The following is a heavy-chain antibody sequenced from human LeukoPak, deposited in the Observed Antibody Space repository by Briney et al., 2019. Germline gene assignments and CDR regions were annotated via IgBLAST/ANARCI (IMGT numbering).Heavy chain of an antibody. Sequence: SQTLSLTCAISGDNVSSKNSAWNWIRQSPLRGLEWLGRTYYRSKWSRDYAVSVRSRIAINPDTSKNQFSLQLNSVTPEDTAVYYCARDLNGDFSLDSWGQGTLVIVSS. CDR1: GDNVSSKNSA. CDR2: TYYRSKWSR. J-gene: IGHJ4*02. V-gene: IGHV6-1*01. CDR3: ARDLNGDFSLDS. D-gene: IGHD4-17*01.